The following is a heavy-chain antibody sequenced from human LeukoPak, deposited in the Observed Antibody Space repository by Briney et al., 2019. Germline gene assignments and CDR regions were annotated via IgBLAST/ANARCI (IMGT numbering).Heavy chain of an antibody. Sequence: SETLSLTCTVSGGSISSYYWSWIRQPPGKGLEWIGYIYYSGSTNYNPSLKSRVTISVDTSKNQLSLKLSSVTAADTAVYYCARGATIHNDYWGQGTLVTVSS. D-gene: IGHD5-12*01. CDR2: IYYSGST. CDR1: GGSISSYY. CDR3: ARGATIHNDY. J-gene: IGHJ4*02. V-gene: IGHV4-59*01.